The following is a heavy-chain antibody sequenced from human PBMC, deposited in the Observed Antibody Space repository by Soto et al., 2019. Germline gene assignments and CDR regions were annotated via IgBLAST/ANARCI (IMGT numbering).Heavy chain of an antibody. CDR2: LNTDGSFT. CDR3: ARGMKNYYAMDV. J-gene: IGHJ6*02. Sequence: EVQLVESGGGLLQPGGSLRLSCAASGFSFSNYWMHWVRQAPGKGLVWVSRLNTDGSFTAYADSVKGRFTLSRDNAKNPVYLQMNSLRAKDTAVYYCARGMKNYYAMDVWGQGTTVTVSS. CDR1: GFSFSNYW. V-gene: IGHV3-74*01.